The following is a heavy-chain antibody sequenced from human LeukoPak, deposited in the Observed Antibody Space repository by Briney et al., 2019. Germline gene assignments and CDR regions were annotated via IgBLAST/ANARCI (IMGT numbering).Heavy chain of an antibody. CDR2: IKQDGSEK. J-gene: IGHJ4*02. CDR3: ARGVEAARRFDY. V-gene: IGHV3-7*04. Sequence: GSLRLSCAASGFTFSSYWMTWVRQAPGKGLEWVANIKQDGSEKYYVDSVKGRFTISRDNAKNSLYLQMNSLRAEDTAVYYCARGVEAARRFDYWGQGTLVTVSS. CDR1: GFTFSSYW. D-gene: IGHD6-6*01.